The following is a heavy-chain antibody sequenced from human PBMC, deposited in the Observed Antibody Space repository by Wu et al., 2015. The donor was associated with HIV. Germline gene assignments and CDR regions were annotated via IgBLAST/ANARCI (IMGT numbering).Heavy chain of an antibody. CDR1: GDTSRNYV. D-gene: IGHD6-19*01. CDR3: ARGDSSGRYSFDS. V-gene: IGHV1-69*13. CDR2: FSPVFANP. J-gene: IGHJ4*02. Sequence: QVHLVQSGAEVKKPGSSVKVSCKASGDTSRNYVFSWVRQAPGQGLEWMGRFSPVFANPSYAQKFQGRVTITADELTRTTYVELNSLRSEDTAVYYCARGDSSGRYSFDSWGQGTLVTVSS.